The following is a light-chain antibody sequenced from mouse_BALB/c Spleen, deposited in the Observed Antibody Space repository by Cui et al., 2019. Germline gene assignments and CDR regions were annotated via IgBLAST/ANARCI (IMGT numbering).Light chain of an antibody. CDR2: SGS. CDR3: QQHNEYPWT. Sequence: DVQLTQSPSYLAASPGETITINCRASKSISKYLAWYQEKPGKTNKLLIYSGSTLQSGIPSRFSGSGSGTDFTLTIRSLEPEDFAMYYCQQHNEYPWTFGGGTKLEIK. J-gene: IGKJ1*01. V-gene: IGKV16-104*01. CDR1: KSISKY.